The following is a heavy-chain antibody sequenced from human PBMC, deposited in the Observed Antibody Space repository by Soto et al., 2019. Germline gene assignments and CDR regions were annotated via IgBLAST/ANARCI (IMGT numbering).Heavy chain of an antibody. CDR2: ISYDGSNK. CDR3: AILMGCSSTSCPYGMDV. J-gene: IGHJ6*02. D-gene: IGHD2-2*01. Sequence: PGGSLRLSCAASGFTFSSYGMHWVRQAPGKGLEWVAVISYDGSNKYYADSVKGRFTISRDNSKNTLYLQMNSLRAEDTAVYYCAILMGCSSTSCPYGMDVWGQGTTVTSP. CDR1: GFTFSSYG. V-gene: IGHV3-30*03.